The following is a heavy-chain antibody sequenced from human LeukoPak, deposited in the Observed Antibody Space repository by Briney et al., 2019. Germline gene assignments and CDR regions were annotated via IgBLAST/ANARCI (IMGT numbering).Heavy chain of an antibody. V-gene: IGHV3-48*03. CDR2: ISSSGSTI. J-gene: IGHJ4*02. Sequence: GGSLRLSCAASGFTFSSYEMNWVRQAPGKVLEWVSYISSSGSTIYYADSVKGRFTISRDNAKNSLYLQMNSLRAEDTAVYYCARVGIAAADHFDYWGQGTLVTVSS. D-gene: IGHD6-13*01. CDR1: GFTFSSYE. CDR3: ARVGIAAADHFDY.